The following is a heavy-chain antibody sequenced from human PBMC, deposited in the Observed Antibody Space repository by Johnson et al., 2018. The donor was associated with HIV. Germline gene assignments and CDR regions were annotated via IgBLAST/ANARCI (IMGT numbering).Heavy chain of an antibody. CDR3: TRRSPYDAFDI. V-gene: IGHV3-30*14. CDR1: RFTFSSYA. CDR2: ISYEGSNE. J-gene: IGHJ3*02. Sequence: QVQLVESGGGLVQPGGSLRLSCAASRFTFSSYAMHWVRQAPGQGLEWVAVISYEGSNEYYADSVKGRSTISRDNSKNTLYLQMNSLRAEDTAVYYCTRRSPYDAFDIWGQGTMVTVSS.